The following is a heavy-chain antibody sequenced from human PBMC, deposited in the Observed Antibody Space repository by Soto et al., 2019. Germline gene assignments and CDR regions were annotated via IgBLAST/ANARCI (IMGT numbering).Heavy chain of an antibody. CDR1: GSRFSNYV. CDR3: AREGRGKKAGYNGLVSLGY. J-gene: IGHJ4*02. CDR2: IIPIFNST. D-gene: IGHD2-2*02. Sequence: QVQLVQSGAEVKTPGSSLKVSCKVSGSRFSNYVISWVRQAPGHGLEWLGRIIPIFNSTKYAQNFQGRVTITADKSTSTGSLELSSLGSDDTAVYYCAREGRGKKAGYNGLVSLGYWGQGTLVTVSS. V-gene: IGHV1-69*06.